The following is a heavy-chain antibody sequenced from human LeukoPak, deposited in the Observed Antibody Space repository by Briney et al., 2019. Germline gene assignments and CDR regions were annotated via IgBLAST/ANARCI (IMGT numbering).Heavy chain of an antibody. J-gene: IGHJ4*02. D-gene: IGHD1/OR15-1a*01. V-gene: IGHV3-11*01. Sequence: GGSLRLSCAASGFTFSDYYMSWIRQAPGKGLEWVSYISSSGSTTYYADSVKGRFTISRDNAKNSLYLQMNSLRAEDTAVYYCARDHSEQYYFDYWGQGTLVTVSS. CDR2: ISSSGSTT. CDR3: ARDHSEQYYFDY. CDR1: GFTFSDYY.